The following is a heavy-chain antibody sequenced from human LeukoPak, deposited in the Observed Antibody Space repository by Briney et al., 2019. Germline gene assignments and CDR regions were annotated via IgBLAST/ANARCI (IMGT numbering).Heavy chain of an antibody. CDR1: GFTFSSNA. V-gene: IGHV3-30*04. D-gene: IGHD4-23*01. J-gene: IGHJ6*03. CDR3: ARDWAVVTAGAMDV. Sequence: QTGGSLRLSCAASGFTFSSNAMHWVRQAPGKGLEWVAVISYDGSNKYYADSVKGRFTISRDNSKNTLYLQMNSLRAEDTAVYYCARDWAVVTAGAMDVWGKGTTVTVSS. CDR2: ISYDGSNK.